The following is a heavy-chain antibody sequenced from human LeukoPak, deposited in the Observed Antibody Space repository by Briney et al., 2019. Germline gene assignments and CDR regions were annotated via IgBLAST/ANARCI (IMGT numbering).Heavy chain of an antibody. CDR2: MNPNSGDT. V-gene: IGHV1-2*02. D-gene: IGHD6-6*01. CDR3: ATDLYTSSSGRFDP. J-gene: IGHJ5*02. Sequence: ASVKVSCKASGSSFTTSYMHWMRQAPGQGLEWMGWMNPNSGDTKYAQKFQGRVTMTRDTSITTAYMELSRMRSDDTAVYYCATDLYTSSSGRFDPWGQGSLVTVSS. CDR1: GSSFTTSY.